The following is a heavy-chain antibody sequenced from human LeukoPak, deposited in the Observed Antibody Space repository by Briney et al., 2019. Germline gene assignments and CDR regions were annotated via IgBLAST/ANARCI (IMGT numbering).Heavy chain of an antibody. CDR1: GGTFSSYA. Sequence: ASVKVSCKASGGTFSSYAISWVRQAPGQGLEWMGWINPNSGGTNYAQKFQGRVTMTRDTSISTAYMELSRLRSDDTAVYYCARDRTYYYGSGSYSWFDPWGQGTLVTVSS. CDR2: INPNSGGT. V-gene: IGHV1-2*02. J-gene: IGHJ5*02. D-gene: IGHD3-10*01. CDR3: ARDRTYYYGSGSYSWFDP.